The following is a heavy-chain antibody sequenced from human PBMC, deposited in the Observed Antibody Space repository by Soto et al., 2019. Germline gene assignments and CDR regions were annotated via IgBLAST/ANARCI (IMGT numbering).Heavy chain of an antibody. Sequence: QVQLVRSGAEVKKPGSSVKVSCKASGGSFGNSAINWVRQTPGQGLEWLGGFIPVYRTLNYAQKFQGRVTITADESTGTAYMTLSSLASDDTAVYYCATGVIWIGYFTVDSWGQGTRVTVSS. CDR1: GGSFGNSA. D-gene: IGHD3-3*01. CDR2: FIPVYRTL. V-gene: IGHV1-69*01. CDR3: ATGVIWIGYFTVDS. J-gene: IGHJ4*02.